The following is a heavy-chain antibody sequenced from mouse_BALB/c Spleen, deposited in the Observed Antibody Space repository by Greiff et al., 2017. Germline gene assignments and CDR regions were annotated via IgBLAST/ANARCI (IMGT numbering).Heavy chain of an antibody. CDR2: IWRGGST. V-gene: IGHV2-5-1*01. J-gene: IGHJ4*01. D-gene: IGHD2-14*01. CDR3: AKNRYDDAMDY. CDR1: GFSLTSYG. Sequence: LQESGPSLVQPSQSLSITCTVSGFSLTSYGVHWVRQSPGKGLEWLGVIWRGGSTDYNAAFMSRLSITKDNSKSQVFFKMNSLQADDTAIYYCAKNRYDDAMDYWGQGTSVTVSS.